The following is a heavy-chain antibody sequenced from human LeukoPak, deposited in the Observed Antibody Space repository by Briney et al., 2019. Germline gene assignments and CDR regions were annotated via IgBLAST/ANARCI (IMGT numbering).Heavy chain of an antibody. Sequence: PSETLSLTCAVYGGSFSGYYWSWIRQPPGKGLGWIGEINHSGSTNYNPSLQSRVTISADTSKNQFSLNLRSVIAADTAVYYCTRGLRLGYCSGGSCYYWFDPWGQGTRVTVSS. D-gene: IGHD2-15*01. J-gene: IGHJ5*02. CDR3: TRGLRLGYCSGGSCYYWFDP. CDR1: GGSFSGYY. V-gene: IGHV4-34*01. CDR2: INHSGST.